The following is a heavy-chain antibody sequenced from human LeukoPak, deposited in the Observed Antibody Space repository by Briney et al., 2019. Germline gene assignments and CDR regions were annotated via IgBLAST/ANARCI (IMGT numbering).Heavy chain of an antibody. D-gene: IGHD4-11*01. CDR1: GGSFIGYY. V-gene: IGHV4-34*01. Sequence: PSETLSLTCAVYGGSFIGYYWSWIRQPPGKGLEWIGEINHSGSTNYNPSLKSRVTISVDTSKNQFSLKQSSVTAADTAVYYCARAGLTVYYYYYYMDVWGKGTTVTVSS. J-gene: IGHJ6*03. CDR3: ARAGLTVYYYYYYMDV. CDR2: INHSGST.